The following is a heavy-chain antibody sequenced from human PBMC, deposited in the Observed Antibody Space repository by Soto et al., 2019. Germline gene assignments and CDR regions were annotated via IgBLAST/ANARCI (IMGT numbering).Heavy chain of an antibody. V-gene: IGHV1-2*02. J-gene: IGHJ4*02. D-gene: IGHD5-12*01. CDR1: EYTFTDYY. CDR2: INPNSGGT. CDR3: ATGGRDGYNL. Sequence: QVRLVQSGAEVKKPGASVKVSCRASEYTFTDYYIHWVRQAPGQGLEWMGWINPNSGGTNFAQKFLGRVTMTRDTSIITAYLELSRLRSDDTAIYYCATGGRDGYNLWGQGTLVTVSS.